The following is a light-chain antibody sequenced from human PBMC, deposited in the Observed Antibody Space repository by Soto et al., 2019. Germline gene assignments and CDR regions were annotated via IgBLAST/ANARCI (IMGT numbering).Light chain of an antibody. J-gene: IGLJ2*01. Sequence: QSVLTQPPSVSAASGQKVTISCSGSNSNIGNNYVSWYQQLQGTAPRLLLYDNNKRPSGNPDRFSGSKSGTSATLGITGLQTGDEADYYCGTWDSSLSAVVFGGGTKLTVL. CDR3: GTWDSSLSAVV. V-gene: IGLV1-51*01. CDR2: DNN. CDR1: NSNIGNNY.